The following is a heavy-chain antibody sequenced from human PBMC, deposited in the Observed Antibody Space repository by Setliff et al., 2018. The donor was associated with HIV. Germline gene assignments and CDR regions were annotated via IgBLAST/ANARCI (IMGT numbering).Heavy chain of an antibody. J-gene: IGHJ4*02. CDR2: IKQDGSEK. CDR1: GFTFSSYS. D-gene: IGHD1-26*01. CDR3: ATDCAVVGGTGSLDS. Sequence: PGGSLRLSCAASGFTFSSYSMNWVRQAPGKGLEWVSYIKQDGSEKNYMDSVKGRFTISRDNAKNSLYLQMDSLRVEDTAVYYCATDCAVVGGTGSLDSWGQGTLVTVSS. V-gene: IGHV3-7*03.